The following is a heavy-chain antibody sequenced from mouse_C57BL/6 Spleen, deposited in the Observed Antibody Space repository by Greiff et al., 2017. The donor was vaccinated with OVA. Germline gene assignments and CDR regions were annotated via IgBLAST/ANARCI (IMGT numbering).Heavy chain of an antibody. D-gene: IGHD2-4*01. CDR1: GYTFTDYN. CDR2: INPNNGGT. V-gene: IGHV1-18*01. CDR3: ARRKRYYDYGYCDFDV. J-gene: IGHJ1*03. Sequence: VQLQQSGPELVKPGASVKIPCKASGYTFTDYNMDWVKQSHGKSLEWIGDINPNNGGTIYNQKFKGKATLTVDKSSSTAYMELRSLTSEDTAVYYCARRKRYYDYGYCDFDVWGTGTTVTVSA.